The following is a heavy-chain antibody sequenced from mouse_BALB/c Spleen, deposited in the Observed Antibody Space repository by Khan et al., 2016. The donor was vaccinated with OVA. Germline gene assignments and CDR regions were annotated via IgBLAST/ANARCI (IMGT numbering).Heavy chain of an antibody. Sequence: EVELVESGGDLVKPGGSLKLSCAASGFTFSTYGMSWVRQTPDKRLEWVATISSGGSYTYYPDSVKGRFTISRDNAKNTLNLQMRSLKSADKAMDYCTRLAYYYNSEGFAYWGQGTLVTGSA. V-gene: IGHV5-6*01. J-gene: IGHJ3*01. D-gene: IGHD1-1*01. CDR3: TRLAYYYNSEGFAY. CDR1: GFTFSTYG. CDR2: ISSGGSYT.